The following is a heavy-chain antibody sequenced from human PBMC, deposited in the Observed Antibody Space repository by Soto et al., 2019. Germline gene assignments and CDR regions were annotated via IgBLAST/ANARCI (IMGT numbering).Heavy chain of an antibody. CDR2: ISWNSGNI. Sequence: EVQLVESGGGLVQPGRSLRLSCVTSGFTFDDYAMHWVRQAPGKGLAWVSSISWNSGNIDYADSVKGRFTVSRDNARNSLYLHMDSLRSEDTALYYCARDASITTSYLPYWGQGTLVTVSS. V-gene: IGHV3-9*01. J-gene: IGHJ4*02. D-gene: IGHD1-1*01. CDR1: GFTFDDYA. CDR3: ARDASITTSYLPY.